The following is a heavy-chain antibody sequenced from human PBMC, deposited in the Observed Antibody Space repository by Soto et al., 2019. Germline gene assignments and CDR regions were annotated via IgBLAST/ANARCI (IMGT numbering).Heavy chain of an antibody. Sequence: ASVKVSCKASGYTFTSYDINWVRQATGQGLEWVGWMNPNSGNTGYAQKFQGRVTMTRNTSISTAYMELSSLRSEDTAVYYCARGSPGTTIYYYYYYMDVWGKGTTVTVSS. CDR1: GYTFTSYD. V-gene: IGHV1-8*01. CDR2: MNPNSGNT. J-gene: IGHJ6*03. D-gene: IGHD1-1*01. CDR3: ARGSPGTTIYYYYYYMDV.